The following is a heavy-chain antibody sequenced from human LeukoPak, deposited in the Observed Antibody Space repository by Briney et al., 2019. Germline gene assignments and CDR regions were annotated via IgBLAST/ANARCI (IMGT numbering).Heavy chain of an antibody. D-gene: IGHD3-10*01. Sequence: GGSLRLSCAASGFTVSSNYMSWVRQAPGKGLEWVSVIYSGGSTYYADSVKGRFTISRDNSKNTLYLQMNSLRAEDTAVYYCARDTYGSGSYPYYYYGMDVWGQGTTVTVS. V-gene: IGHV3-66*01. J-gene: IGHJ6*02. CDR3: ARDTYGSGSYPYYYYGMDV. CDR2: IYSGGST. CDR1: GFTVSSNY.